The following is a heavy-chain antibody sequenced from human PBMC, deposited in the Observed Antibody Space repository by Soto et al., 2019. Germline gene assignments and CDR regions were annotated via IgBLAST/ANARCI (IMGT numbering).Heavy chain of an antibody. J-gene: IGHJ4*02. D-gene: IGHD3-16*01. V-gene: IGHV4-39*01. CDR3: ARHGGYLRTWIPF. Sequence: QLQLQESGPGLVKPSETLSLTCTVSGGSIRSSSYYCGCIRQPPGKGLEWIGSLYYSGSTYYNTSLRSRVTISVETSKNQFSLKLSSVTAADTAVYYCARHGGYLRTWIPFWGQGTLVTVSS. CDR1: GGSIRSSSYY. CDR2: LYYSGST.